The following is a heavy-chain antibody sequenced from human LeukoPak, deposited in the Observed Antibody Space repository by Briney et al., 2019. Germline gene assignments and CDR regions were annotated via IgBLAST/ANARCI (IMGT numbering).Heavy chain of an antibody. Sequence: SETLSLTCTVSGGSISSYYWSWIRQPPGKGLEWIGHIYYSRSTNYNPSLKSRVTISVDTSKNQFSLKLTSVTAADTAVYYCARESVSSGWFDYWGHVTLVTVSS. J-gene: IGHJ4*01. CDR2: IYYSRST. D-gene: IGHD6-19*01. V-gene: IGHV4-59*01. CDR3: ARESVSSGWFDY. CDR1: GGSISSYY.